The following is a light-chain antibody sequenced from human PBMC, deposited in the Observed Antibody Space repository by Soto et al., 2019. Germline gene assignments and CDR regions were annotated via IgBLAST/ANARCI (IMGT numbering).Light chain of an antibody. Sequence: QSVLTQPTSVSVSPGQSITISCTGNHNDIGTYDYVSWYQQHPGRAPRLLIHGVTTRPSGISGRFSASKSGLTASLTISGLQPEDEADYYCSSFTSNRLYVFGPGTKLTVL. CDR3: SSFTSNRLYV. V-gene: IGLV2-14*03. CDR2: GVT. J-gene: IGLJ1*01. CDR1: HNDIGTYDY.